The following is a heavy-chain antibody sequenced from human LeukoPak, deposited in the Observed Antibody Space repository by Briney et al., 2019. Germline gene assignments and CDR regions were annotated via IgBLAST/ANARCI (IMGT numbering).Heavy chain of an antibody. V-gene: IGHV3-13*01. CDR3: ARGYCSSTSCSSSTSYGMDV. CDR1: GFTFSSYD. J-gene: IGHJ6*04. CDR2: IGTAGDS. Sequence: GGSLRLSCAASGFTFSSYDTHWVRQATGKGLEWVSAIGTAGDSYYPGSVKGRFTISRENAKNSLYLQMNSLRAGDTAVYYCARGYCSSTSCSSSTSYGMDVWGKGTTVTVSS. D-gene: IGHD2-2*01.